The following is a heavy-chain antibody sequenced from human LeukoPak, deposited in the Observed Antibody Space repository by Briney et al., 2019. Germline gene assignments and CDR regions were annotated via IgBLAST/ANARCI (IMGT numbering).Heavy chain of an antibody. D-gene: IGHD3-16*01. Sequence: GGSLRLSCAASGFTFDDYAMHWVRQAPGKGLEWVSGISWNSGSIGYADSVKGRFTISRDNAKNSLYLQMNSLRAEDTALYYCAKGGGKWGPDYWGQGTLVTVSS. V-gene: IGHV3-9*01. J-gene: IGHJ4*02. CDR1: GFTFDDYA. CDR3: AKGGGKWGPDY. CDR2: ISWNSGSI.